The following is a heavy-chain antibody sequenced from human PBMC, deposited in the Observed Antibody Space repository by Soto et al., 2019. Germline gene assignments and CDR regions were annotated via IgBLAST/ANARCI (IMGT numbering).Heavy chain of an antibody. Sequence: QVQLVQSGAEVKKSGASVKVSCKASGYTFSSYTISWVRQAPGQGLEWMGWISAYNGNTKYAQKLQDRVTMTTDTSTNTAYMELRSLRSADTAVYYCARDSPPFAYWGQGTLVTVSS. CDR2: ISAYNGNT. CDR1: GYTFSSYT. CDR3: ARDSPPFAY. V-gene: IGHV1-18*01. J-gene: IGHJ4*02.